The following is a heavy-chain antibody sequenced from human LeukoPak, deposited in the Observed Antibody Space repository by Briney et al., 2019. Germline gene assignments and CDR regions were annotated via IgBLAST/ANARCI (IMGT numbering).Heavy chain of an antibody. D-gene: IGHD5-24*01. V-gene: IGHV3-23*01. CDR2: ISGSGGST. Sequence: GGSLRLSCAASGFTFSSYAMSWVRQAPGKGLEWVSAISGSGGSTYYADSVKGRFTISRDNSKNTLYLQMNSLRAEDTAVYYCAGNLKMRYFELWGRGTLVTVSS. CDR3: AGNLKMRYFEL. CDR1: GFTFSSYA. J-gene: IGHJ2*01.